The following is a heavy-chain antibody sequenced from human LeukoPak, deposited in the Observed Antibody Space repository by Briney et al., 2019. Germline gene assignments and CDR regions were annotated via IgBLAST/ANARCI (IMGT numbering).Heavy chain of an antibody. D-gene: IGHD6-19*01. Sequence: SETLSLTCTVSGGSISSYYWSWIRQPPGKGLEWIGYISYSGSTNYNPSLKSRVTISVDTSKNQFSLKKSSVTAADTAVYCCARDARYSSGSLYWYFDLWGRGTLVTVSS. CDR2: ISYSGST. CDR1: GGSISSYY. CDR3: ARDARYSSGSLYWYFDL. J-gene: IGHJ2*01. V-gene: IGHV4-59*01.